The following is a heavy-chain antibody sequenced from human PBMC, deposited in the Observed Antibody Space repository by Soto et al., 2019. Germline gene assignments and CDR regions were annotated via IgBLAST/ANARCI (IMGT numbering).Heavy chain of an antibody. CDR3: ASLPRDYDSSGTDAFDI. Sequence: SETLSLTCTVSGGSISSGGYYWSWIRQHPGKGLEWIGYIYYSGSTYYNPSLKSRVTISVDTSKNQFSLKLSSVTAADTAVYYCASLPRDYDSSGTDAFDIWGQGTTVTVSS. CDR2: IYYSGST. D-gene: IGHD3-22*01. J-gene: IGHJ3*02. V-gene: IGHV4-31*03. CDR1: GGSISSGGYY.